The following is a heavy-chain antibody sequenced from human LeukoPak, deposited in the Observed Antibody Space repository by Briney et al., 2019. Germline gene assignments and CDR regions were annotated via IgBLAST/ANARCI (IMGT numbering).Heavy chain of an antibody. V-gene: IGHV3-53*01. CDR1: GFTVSTNY. CDR3: ARTNPVYGDYDY. J-gene: IGHJ4*02. CDR2: IYPNTNT. D-gene: IGHD4-17*01. Sequence: PGGSLRLSCAASGFTVSTNYVSWVRRAPGKGLQWASIIYPNTNTYNAASVKGRFTISRDNSKNTIYLEIDSLTAEDTAVYYCARTNPVYGDYDYWGLGTLVTVYS.